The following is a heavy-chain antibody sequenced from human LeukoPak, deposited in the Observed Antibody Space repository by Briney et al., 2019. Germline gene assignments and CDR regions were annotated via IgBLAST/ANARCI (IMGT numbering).Heavy chain of an antibody. CDR3: ARAAWRRVFYYGMDV. V-gene: IGHV3-9*01. D-gene: IGHD5-12*01. CDR1: GFTFDDYA. Sequence: PGRSLRLSCAASGFTFDDYAMHWVRHAPGKGLEWVSGISWSSGNIGYADSVKGRFTISRDNAKNSLYLEMNSLRTEDTALYFCARAAWRRVFYYGMDVWGQGTTVAVSS. CDR2: ISWSSGNI. J-gene: IGHJ6*02.